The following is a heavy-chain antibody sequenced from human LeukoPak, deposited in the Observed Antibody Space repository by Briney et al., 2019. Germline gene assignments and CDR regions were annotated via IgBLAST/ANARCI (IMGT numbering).Heavy chain of an antibody. CDR1: GGPISSHY. CDR3: ARGKQLVGEYYMDV. Sequence: PSETLPLTCTVSGGPISSHYWSWIRQPPGKGLEWIDRIYTSGSTNYNHSLKSRVTISVDTSKNQFSLKLSSVTAAETAVYYCARGKQLVGEYYMDVWGKGNTVTVSS. CDR2: IYTSGST. D-gene: IGHD6-13*01. V-gene: IGHV4-4*07. J-gene: IGHJ6*03.